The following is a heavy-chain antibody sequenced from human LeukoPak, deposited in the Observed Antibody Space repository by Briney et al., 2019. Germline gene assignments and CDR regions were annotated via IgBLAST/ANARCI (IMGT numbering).Heavy chain of an antibody. CDR3: AKEPREYCSSTSCPNWFDL. D-gene: IGHD2-2*01. V-gene: IGHV3-23*01. Sequence: QSGGSLRLSCAASGFTFNSYAMSWVRQAPGKGLEXXXXXXXXGGTTYYADSVKGRFTISRDNSENTLFLQMNSLRAEDMAVYYCAKEPREYCSSTSCPNWFDLWGQGTLVTVSS. CDR1: GFTFNSYA. J-gene: IGHJ5*02. CDR2: XXXXGGTT.